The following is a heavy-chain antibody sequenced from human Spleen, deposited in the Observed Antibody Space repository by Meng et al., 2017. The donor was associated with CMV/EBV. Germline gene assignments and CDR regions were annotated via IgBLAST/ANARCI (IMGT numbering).Heavy chain of an antibody. J-gene: IGHJ4*02. Sequence: GESLKISCAASGFTFSAYAMSWVRHVPGKGLEWVSYVSSSGNTIYYADSVKGRFTSSRDNAKNSLYLQMNSLRAEDTAIYYCARDFGQQYYDSRWAFAYWGQGTLVTVSS. CDR2: VSSSGNTI. CDR1: GFTFSAYA. V-gene: IGHV3-48*03. CDR3: ARDFGQQYYDSRWAFAY. D-gene: IGHD3-3*01.